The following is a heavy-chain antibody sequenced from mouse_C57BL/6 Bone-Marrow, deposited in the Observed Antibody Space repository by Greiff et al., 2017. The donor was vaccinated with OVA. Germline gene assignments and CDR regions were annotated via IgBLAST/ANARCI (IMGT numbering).Heavy chain of an antibody. J-gene: IGHJ2*01. V-gene: IGHV3-6*01. CDR1: GYSITSGYY. CDR2: ISYDGSN. CDR3: ARDPGGNYWYFYY. Sequence: VQLQQSGPGLVKPSQSLSLTCSVTGYSITSGYYWNWIRQFPGNKLEWMGYISYDGSNNYNPSLKNRISITRDTSKNQFFLKLNSVTTEDTATYYCARDPGGNYWYFYYWGKGTTLTVSS. D-gene: IGHD2-1*01.